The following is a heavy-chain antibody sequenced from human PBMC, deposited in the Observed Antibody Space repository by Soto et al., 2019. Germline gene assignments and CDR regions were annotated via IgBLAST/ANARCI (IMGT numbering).Heavy chain of an antibody. V-gene: IGHV3-30*18. Sequence: GGSLRLSCAASGFTCSSYGMHWVRQAPGKGLEWVAVISYDGSNKYYADSVKGRFTISRDNSKNTLYLQMNSLRAEDTAVYYCAKERDRSIMITFGGVIDWGQGTLVTVSS. CDR1: GFTCSSYG. J-gene: IGHJ4*02. D-gene: IGHD3-16*02. CDR3: AKERDRSIMITFGGVID. CDR2: ISYDGSNK.